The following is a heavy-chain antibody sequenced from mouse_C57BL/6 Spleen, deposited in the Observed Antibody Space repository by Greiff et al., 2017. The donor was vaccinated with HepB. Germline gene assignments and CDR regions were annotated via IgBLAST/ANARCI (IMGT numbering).Heavy chain of an antibody. CDR3: ARWDLDYYGSSYDY. J-gene: IGHJ2*01. CDR1: GYTFTDYY. CDR2: INPYNGGT. Sequence: EVQLQQSGPVLVKPGASVKMSCKASGYTFTDYYMNWVKQSHGKSLEWIGVINPYNGGTSSNQKFKGKATLTVDKSSSTADMALNSLTSEGSAVYYWARWDLDYYGSSYDYWGQGTTLTVAS. D-gene: IGHD1-1*01. V-gene: IGHV1-19*01.